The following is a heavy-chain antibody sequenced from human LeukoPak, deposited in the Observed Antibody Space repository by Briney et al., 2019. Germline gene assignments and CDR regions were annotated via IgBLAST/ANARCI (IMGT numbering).Heavy chain of an antibody. D-gene: IGHD3-10*01. CDR2: INNDGSST. V-gene: IGHV3-74*01. CDR3: AKDQGARYYGSGGSWFDP. Sequence: GGSLRLSCTASGFIFNNYWMHWARQAPGKGLVWVSRINNDGSSTSYADSVKGQFTVSRDNAKNTLFLQMNSLRPEDTAVYYCAKDQGARYYGSGGSWFDPWGQGTLVTVSS. J-gene: IGHJ5*02. CDR1: GFIFNNYW.